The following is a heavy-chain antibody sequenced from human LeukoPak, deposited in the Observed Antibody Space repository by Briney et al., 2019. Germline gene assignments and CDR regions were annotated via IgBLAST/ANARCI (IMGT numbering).Heavy chain of an antibody. Sequence: ASVKVSLTSSGYAFTYYYFHWVRLAPGQGLEWMGWINPNSGETNSAQKLQGRVTMTGDTSISTAYMELRRVTSDDTAVYYCARDRDYSNTERGFDYWGQGTLVTVSS. V-gene: IGHV1-2*02. D-gene: IGHD4-11*01. J-gene: IGHJ4*02. CDR1: GYAFTYYY. CDR3: ARDRDYSNTERGFDY. CDR2: INPNSGET.